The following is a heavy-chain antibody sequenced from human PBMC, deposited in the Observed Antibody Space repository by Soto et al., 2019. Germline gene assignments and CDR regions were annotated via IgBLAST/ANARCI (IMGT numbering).Heavy chain of an antibody. CDR3: AGYVGRDGYNLYYFDY. Sequence: GGSLRLSCAASGFTFSSYSMNWVRQAPGKGLEWVSSISSSSSYIYYADSVKGRFTISRDNAKNSLYLQMNSLRAEDTAVYYCAGYVGRDGYNLYYFDYWGQGTLVTVSS. CDR1: GFTFSSYS. CDR2: ISSSSSYI. J-gene: IGHJ4*02. D-gene: IGHD5-12*01. V-gene: IGHV3-21*01.